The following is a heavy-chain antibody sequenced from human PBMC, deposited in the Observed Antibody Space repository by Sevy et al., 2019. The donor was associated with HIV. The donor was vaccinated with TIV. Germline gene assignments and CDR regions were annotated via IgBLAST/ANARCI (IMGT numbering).Heavy chain of an antibody. D-gene: IGHD3-10*01. V-gene: IGHV1-69*06. CDR2: IIPIFGTA. J-gene: IGHJ6*03. Sequence: ASVKVSCKASGGTFSSYAISWVRQAPGQGLEWMGGIIPIFGTANYAQKFQGRVTITADKSTSTAYMELSSLRSEETAVYYCARGSGYYYYYYMDVWGKGTTVTVSS. CDR3: ARGSGYYYYYYMDV. CDR1: GGTFSSYA.